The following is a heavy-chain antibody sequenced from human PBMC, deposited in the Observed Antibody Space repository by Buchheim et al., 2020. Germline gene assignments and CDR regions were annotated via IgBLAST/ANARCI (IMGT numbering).Heavy chain of an antibody. J-gene: IGHJ6*02. D-gene: IGHD3-3*01. CDR2: ISSSSSYT. CDR3: ARLPLYYDFWSGYKYYYYGMDV. V-gene: IGHV3-11*06. CDR1: GFTFSDYY. Sequence: QVQLVESGGGLVKPGGSPRLSCAASGFTFSDYYMSWIRQAPGKGLEWVSYISSSSSYTNYADSVKGRFTISRDNAKNSLYLQMNRLGAEDTAVYYCARLPLYYDFWSGYKYYYYGMDVWGQGTT.